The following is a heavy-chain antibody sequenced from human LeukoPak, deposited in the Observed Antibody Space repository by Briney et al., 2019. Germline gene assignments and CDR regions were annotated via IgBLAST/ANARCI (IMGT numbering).Heavy chain of an antibody. Sequence: PGGSLRLSCAASGFTFSGYGMHWVRQAPGKGLEWVAVIRYDGSNKYYADAVKGRCTISRDNSKNTLYLQLNSLRAEDTAVYFCARGWQQLIPDYWGQGTLVTVSS. V-gene: IGHV3-33*01. CDR3: ARGWQQLIPDY. J-gene: IGHJ4*02. D-gene: IGHD3-16*01. CDR2: IRYDGSNK. CDR1: GFTFSGYG.